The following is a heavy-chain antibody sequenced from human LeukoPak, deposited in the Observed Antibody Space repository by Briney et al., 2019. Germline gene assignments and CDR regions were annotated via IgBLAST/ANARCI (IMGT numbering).Heavy chain of an antibody. CDR1: GGTFNSYA. J-gene: IGHJ4*02. CDR3: ARYYSRSNGNDGGWLNT. D-gene: IGHD1-1*01. Sequence: SVKVSSTASGGTFNSYAISWVRQAPGQGLEWMGGIIPIFGTANYTQKFQGRVTITADKPTTTTYMALSSRISEDTAVDYRARYYSRSNGNDGGWLNTGGQGTLFTVSS. V-gene: IGHV1-69*06. CDR2: IIPIFGTA.